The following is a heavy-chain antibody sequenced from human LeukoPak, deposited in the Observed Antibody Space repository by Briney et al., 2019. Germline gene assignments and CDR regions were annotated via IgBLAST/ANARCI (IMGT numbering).Heavy chain of an antibody. D-gene: IGHD6-13*01. CDR3: ARGYSSSWYFNWFDP. CDR1: GGSISSSSYY. Sequence: SETLSLTCTVSGGSISSSSYYWGWIRQPPGKGLEWIGSIYHSGTTYYNPSLKSRVTISVDTSKNQFSLKLTSVTAADTAVYYCARGYSSSWYFNWFDPWGQGTLVTVSS. CDR2: IYHSGTT. V-gene: IGHV4-39*07. J-gene: IGHJ5*02.